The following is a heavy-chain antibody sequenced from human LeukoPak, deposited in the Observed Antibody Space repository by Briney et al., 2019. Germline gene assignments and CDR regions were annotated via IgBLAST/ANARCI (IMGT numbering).Heavy chain of an antibody. D-gene: IGHD6-13*01. J-gene: IGHJ4*02. Sequence: GGSLRLSCAASGFTFSDYYMSWIRQAPGKGLEWVSYISSSSSYTNYADSVKGRFTISRDNAKNSLYLQMNSLRAEDTAVYYCAIERIAAAGTPFDYWGQGTLVTVSS. CDR2: ISSSSSYT. CDR1: GFTFSDYY. CDR3: AIERIAAAGTPFDY. V-gene: IGHV3-11*06.